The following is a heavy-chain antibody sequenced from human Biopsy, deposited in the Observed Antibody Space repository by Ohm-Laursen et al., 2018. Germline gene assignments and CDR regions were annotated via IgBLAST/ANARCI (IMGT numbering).Heavy chain of an antibody. CDR3: ARGRYGDTRYWYFDL. Sequence: TLSLTCSVSGGSVSSGGFYWSWIRQHPGKGLEWIGYIYYSGTTYYNPSLKSLVTISVDTSKNQFSLKLNSVTAADTAVYYCARGRYGDTRYWYFDLWGHGTLVTVSS. D-gene: IGHD1-26*01. CDR1: GGSVSSGGFY. V-gene: IGHV4-31*01. J-gene: IGHJ2*01. CDR2: IYYSGTT.